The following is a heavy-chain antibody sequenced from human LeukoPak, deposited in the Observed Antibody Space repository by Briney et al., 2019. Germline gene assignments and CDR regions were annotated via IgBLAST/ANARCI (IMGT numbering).Heavy chain of an antibody. D-gene: IGHD6-13*01. CDR3: ARDQGDSSSWYVWFDP. CDR1: GGTFSSYT. CDR2: IIPIFGTA. V-gene: IGHV1-69*13. J-gene: IGHJ5*02. Sequence: SVKVSCKASGGTFSSYTISWVRQAPGQGLEWMGGIIPIFGTANYAQKFQGRVTITADESTSTAYMELSSLRSEDTAVYYCARDQGDSSSWYVWFDPWGQGTLVTVSS.